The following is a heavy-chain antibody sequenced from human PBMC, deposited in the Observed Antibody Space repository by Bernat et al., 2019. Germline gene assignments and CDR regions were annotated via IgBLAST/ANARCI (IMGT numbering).Heavy chain of an antibody. Sequence: EVQLLESGGGLVQPGGSLRLSCAASGFTVSSNYMSWVRQAPGKGLEWVSVIYSGGSTYYADSVKGRFTISRDNSKNTLYLQMNSLRAEDTAVYYCARGAVYQLLYAFDIWGQGTMVTVSS. CDR2: IYSGGST. V-gene: IGHV3-66*01. J-gene: IGHJ3*02. CDR1: GFTVSSNY. CDR3: ARGAVYQLLYAFDI. D-gene: IGHD2-2*01.